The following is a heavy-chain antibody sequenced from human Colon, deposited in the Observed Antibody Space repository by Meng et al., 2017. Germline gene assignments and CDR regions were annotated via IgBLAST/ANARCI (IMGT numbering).Heavy chain of an antibody. CDR3: SKPDYDILTGYRNYYYGMDV. Sequence: GESLKISCVASGFTFSSYAMSWVRQAPGKGLEWVSAISGSGGSTYYADSLKGRFTISRDNSKNTLYLQMNSLRAEDTDVYYCSKPDYDILTGYRNYYYGMDVWGQGTTVTVSS. V-gene: IGHV3-23*01. D-gene: IGHD3-9*01. CDR2: ISGSGGST. J-gene: IGHJ6*02. CDR1: GFTFSSYA.